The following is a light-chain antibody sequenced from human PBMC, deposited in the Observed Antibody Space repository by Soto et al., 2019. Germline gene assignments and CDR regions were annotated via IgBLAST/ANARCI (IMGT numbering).Light chain of an antibody. V-gene: IGKV3-20*01. CDR1: QSVSSN. CDR2: GAS. CDR3: QHYDRAPMWT. Sequence: EIVLTQSPATLSLSPGERATLSCRASQSVSSNLAWYQQKPGQAPRLLIYGASTRATGIPARFSGSGSGTDFTLTISRLDPEDFAVYYCQHYDRAPMWTFGQGTKVDIK. J-gene: IGKJ1*01.